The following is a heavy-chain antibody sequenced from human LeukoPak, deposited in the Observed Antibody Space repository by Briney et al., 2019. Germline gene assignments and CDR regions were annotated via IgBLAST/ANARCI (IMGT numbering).Heavy chain of an antibody. V-gene: IGHV4-39*07. J-gene: IGHJ3*02. D-gene: IGHD3-22*01. CDR1: GGSISSSSYY. Sequence: SETLSLTCTVSGGSISSSSYYWGWIRQPPGKGLEWIGSIYYSGSTYYNPSLKSRVTISVDTSKNQFSLKLSSVTAADTAVYYCARGAWHYDSSGYGRAFDIWGQGTMVTVSS. CDR2: IYYSGST. CDR3: ARGAWHYDSSGYGRAFDI.